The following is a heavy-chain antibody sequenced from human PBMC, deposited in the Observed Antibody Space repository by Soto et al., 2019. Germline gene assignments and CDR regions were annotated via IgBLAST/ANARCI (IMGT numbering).Heavy chain of an antibody. CDR2: ISYDGSNK. J-gene: IGHJ4*02. V-gene: IGHV3-30-3*01. CDR1: GFTFSSYA. Sequence: QVQLVESGGGVVQPGRSLRLSCAASGFTFSSYAMHWVRQAPGKGLEWVAVISYDGSNKYYADSVKGRFTISRDNSKNTLYLQMNSLRAEDTAVYYCARDFYPFSSSGYFFWGQGTLVTVSS. D-gene: IGHD3-22*01. CDR3: ARDFYPFSSSGYFF.